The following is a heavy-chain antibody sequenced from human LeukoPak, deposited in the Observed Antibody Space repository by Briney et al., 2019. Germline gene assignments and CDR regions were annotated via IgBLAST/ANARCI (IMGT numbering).Heavy chain of an antibody. V-gene: IGHV3-48*03. CDR1: GFTFSSYE. Sequence: GGSLRLSCAASGFTFSSYEMNWVRQAPGKGLEWISYISSSGSTIYYADSVKGRFTISRDNAKNTLYLQMNSLRAEDTAVYYCAKNPESGSHGTYFDYWGQGTLVTVSS. CDR3: AKNPESGSHGTYFDY. J-gene: IGHJ4*02. CDR2: ISSSGSTI. D-gene: IGHD1-26*01.